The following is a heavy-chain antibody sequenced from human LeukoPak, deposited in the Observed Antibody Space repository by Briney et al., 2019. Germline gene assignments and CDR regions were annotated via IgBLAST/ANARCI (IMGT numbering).Heavy chain of an antibody. J-gene: IGHJ6*03. D-gene: IGHD2-15*01. CDR1: GFTFSSYG. CDR2: IRYDGSNK. V-gene: IGHV3-30*02. Sequence: GGSLRLSCAASGFTFSSYGMHWVRQAPGKGLEWVAFIRYDGSNKYYADSVKGRFTISRDNSKNTLYLQMNSLRAEDTAVYYCAKGPVLRYCSGGSCYDPRNDYYYYMDVWGKGTTVTISS. CDR3: AKGPVLRYCSGGSCYDPRNDYYYYMDV.